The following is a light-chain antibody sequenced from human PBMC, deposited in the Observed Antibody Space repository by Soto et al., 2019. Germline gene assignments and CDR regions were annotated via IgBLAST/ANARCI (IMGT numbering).Light chain of an antibody. J-gene: IGKJ5*01. CDR3: QYYSSSLSIT. CDR2: GAS. V-gene: IGKV3-20*01. Sequence: EIVFPQSPGLLSLSPGEKTTLSCRASQSVRNTYLAWYQQKPGQAPRLLIHGASSRATGIPDRFSGSGSGTDFTPTISRLEPEDFAVYYCQYYSSSLSITFGQGTRLEIK. CDR1: QSVRNTY.